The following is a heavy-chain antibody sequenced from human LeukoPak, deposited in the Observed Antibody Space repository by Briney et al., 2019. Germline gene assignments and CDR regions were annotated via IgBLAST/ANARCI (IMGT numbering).Heavy chain of an antibody. J-gene: IGHJ6*04. V-gene: IGHV3-21*01. CDR1: GFTFSSYS. CDR3: ARGAPGDCSGSSCYYYYGMDV. Sequence: AGSLSLSCAAYGFTFSSYSMNWVRQAPGKGLEWVSSIISSRSYIYYANSVKGRFTNSRDNAKNSLYLQMNSLRPEDTAVYYCARGAPGDCSGSSCYYYYGMDVWGKGTTVTVSS. CDR2: IISSRSYI. D-gene: IGHD2-15*01.